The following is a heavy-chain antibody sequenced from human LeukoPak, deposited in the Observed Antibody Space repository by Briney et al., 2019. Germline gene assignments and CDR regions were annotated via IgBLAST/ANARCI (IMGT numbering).Heavy chain of an antibody. V-gene: IGHV4-59*12. Sequence: GSLRLSCAASGFTFSDYCMSWIRQAPGKGLEWIGYIYYSGSTNYNPSLKSRVTISVDTSRNQFSLKLSSVTAADTAVYYCAMVYASPYYYMDVWGKGTTVTVSS. CDR1: GFTFSDYC. D-gene: IGHD2-8*01. CDR2: IYYSGST. J-gene: IGHJ6*03. CDR3: AMVYASPYYYMDV.